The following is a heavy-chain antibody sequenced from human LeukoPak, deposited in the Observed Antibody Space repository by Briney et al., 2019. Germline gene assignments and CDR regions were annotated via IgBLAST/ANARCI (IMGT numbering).Heavy chain of an antibody. CDR3: AKGHYYGSGSLDY. CDR2: IGGRDGST. CDR1: GFTFSSCG. Sequence: HPGGSLRLSCAASGFTFSSCGMSWVRQAPGKGLEWVSAIGGRDGSTYYADSVKGRFTISRDNSKNTLYVQMNSLRAEDTAVYYCAKGHYYGSGSLDYWGQGTLVTVSS. D-gene: IGHD3-10*01. V-gene: IGHV3-23*01. J-gene: IGHJ4*02.